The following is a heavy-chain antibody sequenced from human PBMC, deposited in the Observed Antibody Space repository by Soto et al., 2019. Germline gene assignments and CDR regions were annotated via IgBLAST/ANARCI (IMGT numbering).Heavy chain of an antibody. CDR1: GGTFSSYT. CDR3: ARGPVAGYYFDY. D-gene: IGHD6-19*01. J-gene: IGHJ4*02. V-gene: IGHV1-69*02. CDR2: IIPIRGIA. Sequence: SVKVSCKASGGTFSSYTISWVRQAPGQGLEWMGRIIPIRGIASYAQKFQGRVTITGDTSTSTVYLELSSLRSEDTAVYYCARGPVAGYYFDYWGQGTLVTVSS.